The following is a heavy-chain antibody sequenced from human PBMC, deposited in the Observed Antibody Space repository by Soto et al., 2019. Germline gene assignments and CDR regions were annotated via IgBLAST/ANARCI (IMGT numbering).Heavy chain of an antibody. J-gene: IGHJ4*02. CDR1: GDSISSTKYY. D-gene: IGHD5-12*01. V-gene: IGHV4-39*01. Sequence: SETLSLTCTVSGDSISSTKYYWGWIRQPPGKGLEWIGSIYYSGSTYYNPSLKSRVTISEDTSKNQLYLKLNSVTAADTAVYYCARYCGYDIDYWGQGALVTVSS. CDR3: ARYCGYDIDY. CDR2: IYYSGST.